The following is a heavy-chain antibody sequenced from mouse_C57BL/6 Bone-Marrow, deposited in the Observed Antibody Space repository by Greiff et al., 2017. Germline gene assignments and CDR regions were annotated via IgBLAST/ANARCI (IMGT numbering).Heavy chain of an antibody. D-gene: IGHD2-3*01. J-gene: IGHJ3*01. V-gene: IGHV1-75*01. CDR3: ARSDDGYPEGFFAY. CDR1: GYTFTDYY. CDR2: IFPGSGST. Sequence: QVQLQQSGPELVKPGASVKISCKASGYTFTDYYINWVKQRPGQGLEWIGWIFPGSGSTYYNEKFKGKDTLTVDKSSSTAYMLLSSLTSEDSAVYFCARSDDGYPEGFFAYWGQGTLVTVSA.